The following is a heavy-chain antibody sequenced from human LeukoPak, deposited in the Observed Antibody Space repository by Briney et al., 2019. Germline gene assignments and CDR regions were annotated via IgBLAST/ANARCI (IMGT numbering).Heavy chain of an antibody. CDR3: ALWGGGGFDY. Sequence: GGSLRLSCAASGITFSRYWMSWVRQAPGKGLEWVANIKQDGSEKNYVDPAKGRFTISRDSAKNSLYLQMSSLRAEDTAVYYCALWGGGGFDYWGQGTLVTVSS. D-gene: IGHD3-16*01. V-gene: IGHV3-7*01. CDR2: IKQDGSEK. CDR1: GITFSRYW. J-gene: IGHJ4*02.